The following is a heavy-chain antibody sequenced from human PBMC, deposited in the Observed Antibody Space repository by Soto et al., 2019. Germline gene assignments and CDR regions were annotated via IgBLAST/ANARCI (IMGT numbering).Heavy chain of an antibody. CDR1: GYTLTNYA. D-gene: IGHD2-15*01. CDR3: ARDCTGGSCFCIY. Sequence: QVQLVQSAAEVKKPGASVKVSCKASGYTLTNYAISWVRQAPGQGPEWMGWINTYNGNSNYAQKFQGRVTMTTDTSTNTAYMELRSLTSDDTAVYYCARDCTGGSCFCIYWGQGTLVTSPQ. J-gene: IGHJ4*02. V-gene: IGHV1-18*01. CDR2: INTYNGNS.